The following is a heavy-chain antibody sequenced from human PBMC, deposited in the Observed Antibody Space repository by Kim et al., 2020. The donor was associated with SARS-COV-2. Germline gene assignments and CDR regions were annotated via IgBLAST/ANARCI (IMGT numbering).Heavy chain of an antibody. Sequence: ASVKVSCKTSGYSFTTYGISWVRQAPGQGLEWMGWISAYNGNTNYAQKFQDRVTMTTDTSTTTAFMEVRSLTSDDTAVFYCARDQGIAAAAPGYWGQGTLVTVSS. J-gene: IGHJ4*02. CDR1: GYSFTTYG. CDR3: ARDQGIAAAAPGY. D-gene: IGHD6-13*01. CDR2: ISAYNGNT. V-gene: IGHV1-18*01.